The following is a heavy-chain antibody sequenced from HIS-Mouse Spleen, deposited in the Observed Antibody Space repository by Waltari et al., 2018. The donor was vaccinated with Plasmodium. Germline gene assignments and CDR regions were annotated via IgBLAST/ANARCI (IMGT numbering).Heavy chain of an antibody. CDR2: INHSGST. J-gene: IGHJ4*02. CDR3: ARAYYDFWSGYRFDY. CDR1: GGSFSGYS. D-gene: IGHD3-3*01. V-gene: IGHV4-34*01. Sequence: QVQLQQWGAGLLKPSETLSLTSAVYGGSFSGYSWSWIRQPPGKGLEWIGEINHSGSTNYNPSLKSRVTISVDTSKNQFSLKLSSVTAADTAVYYCARAYYDFWSGYRFDYWGQGTLVTVSS.